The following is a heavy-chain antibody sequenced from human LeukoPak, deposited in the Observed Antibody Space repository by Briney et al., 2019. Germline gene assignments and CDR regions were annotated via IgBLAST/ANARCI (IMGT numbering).Heavy chain of an antibody. D-gene: IGHD6-13*01. CDR3: ARIEAGYSGMDV. CDR1: GFTFSSYS. V-gene: IGHV3-21*01. J-gene: IGHJ6*04. CDR2: ISSSSSYI. Sequence: GGSLRLSCAASGFTFSSYSMNWVRQAPGKGLEWVSSISSSSSYIYYADSVKGRFTISRDNAKNSLYLQMNSLRAEDTAVYYCARIEAGYSGMDVWGKGTTVTISS.